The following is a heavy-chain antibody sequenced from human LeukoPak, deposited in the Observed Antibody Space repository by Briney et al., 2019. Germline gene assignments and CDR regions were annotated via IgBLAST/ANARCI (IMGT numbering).Heavy chain of an antibody. J-gene: IGHJ4*02. D-gene: IGHD4-11*01. CDR2: IYYSGST. CDR3: ARGSPAVTALDY. V-gene: IGHV4-31*03. Sequence: KPSETLSLTCTVSGGSISSDGYYWTWIRQHPGKGLEWIGNIYYSGSTYYNPSLESRVTISVDTSKNQFSLKLSSVTAADTAVYYCARGSPAVTALDYWGQGTLVTVST. CDR1: GGSISSDGYY.